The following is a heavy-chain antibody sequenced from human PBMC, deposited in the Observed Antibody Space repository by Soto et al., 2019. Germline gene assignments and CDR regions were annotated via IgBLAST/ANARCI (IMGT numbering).Heavy chain of an antibody. J-gene: IGHJ6*03. CDR1: GGSISSGGYY. D-gene: IGHD3-16*01. V-gene: IGHV4-31*03. Sequence: SETLSLTCTVSGGSISSGGYYWSWIRQHPGKGLEWIGYIYYSGSTYYNPSLKSRVTISVDTSKNQFSLKLSSATAADTAVYYCLGFIKMYYYYMDVCGKVYTVPVS. CDR3: LGFIKMYYYYMDV. CDR2: IYYSGST.